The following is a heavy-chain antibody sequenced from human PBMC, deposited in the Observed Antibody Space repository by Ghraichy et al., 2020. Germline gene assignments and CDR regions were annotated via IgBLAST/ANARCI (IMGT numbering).Heavy chain of an antibody. CDR3: VRRVLAADGSRNWYFDL. CDR2: INENGDRL. CDR1: GFTFSSYA. Sequence: GEYLNISCSASGFTFSSYAMHWIRQAPGNGLDYVSAINENGDRLFYADSVKDRSTISRDNSKNTLHLQMTSLRPDDTAVYYCVRRVLAADGSRNWYFDLWGRGTLVTVSS. V-gene: IGHV3-64D*06. J-gene: IGHJ2*01. D-gene: IGHD6-13*01.